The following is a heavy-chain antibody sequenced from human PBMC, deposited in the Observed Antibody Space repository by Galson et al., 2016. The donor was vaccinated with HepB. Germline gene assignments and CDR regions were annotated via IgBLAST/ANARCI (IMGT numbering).Heavy chain of an antibody. CDR2: IYPDDSDT. CDR1: GYRFRNYW. CDR3: ARRHDHSNSFGY. V-gene: IGHV5-51*01. D-gene: IGHD1-14*01. J-gene: IGHJ4*02. Sequence: QSGAEVKKPGESLKISCKGSGYRFRNYWIGWVRQMPGKGLEWMGIIYPDDSDTRYSPSFVGQVTMSADKSINTAYLQWSSLEASDTATYYCARRHDHSNSFGYWGQGTLVTVSS.